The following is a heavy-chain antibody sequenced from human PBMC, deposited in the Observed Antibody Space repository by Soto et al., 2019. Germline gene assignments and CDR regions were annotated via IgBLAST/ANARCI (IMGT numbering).Heavy chain of an antibody. Sequence: GGSLRLSCAASGFTFSSYAMSWVRQAPGKGLEWVSAISGSGGSTYYADSVKGRFTISRDNSKNTLCLQMNSLRAEDTAVYYCAKDSRPTVTTPGYNSSDPWGPGTLVTVSS. V-gene: IGHV3-23*01. D-gene: IGHD4-17*01. J-gene: IGHJ5*02. CDR3: AKDSRPTVTTPGYNSSDP. CDR1: GFTFSSYA. CDR2: ISGSGGST.